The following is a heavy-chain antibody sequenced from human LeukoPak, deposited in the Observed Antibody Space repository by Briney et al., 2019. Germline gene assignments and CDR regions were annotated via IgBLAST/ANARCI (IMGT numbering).Heavy chain of an antibody. CDR2: ISYDGSNK. D-gene: IGHD3-16*02. J-gene: IGHJ1*01. CDR3: ARDYRGADLSAEYFQH. CDR1: GFTFSSYG. V-gene: IGHV3-30*03. Sequence: GRSLRLSCAASGFTFSSYGMHWVRQAPGKGLEWVAVISYDGSNKYYADSVRGRFTISRHNSKTTLYLQINSLRAEATAVYYCARDYRGADLSAEYFQHWGQGTLVTVSS.